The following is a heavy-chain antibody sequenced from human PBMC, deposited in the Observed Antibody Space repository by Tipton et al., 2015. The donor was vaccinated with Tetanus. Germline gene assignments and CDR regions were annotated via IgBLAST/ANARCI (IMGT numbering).Heavy chain of an antibody. D-gene: IGHD4-11*01. CDR1: GFIFSDYS. CDR2: VSGDST. CDR3: ARGGEYSPDY. J-gene: IGHJ4*02. V-gene: IGHV3-21*01. Sequence: SLRLSCAASGFIFSDYSMNWVRQAPGKGLEWVAAVSGDSTPYADSLRGRFTISRDNAKNSLFLQMNSLRAEDTAVYYCARGGEYSPDYWGQGTLVTVSS.